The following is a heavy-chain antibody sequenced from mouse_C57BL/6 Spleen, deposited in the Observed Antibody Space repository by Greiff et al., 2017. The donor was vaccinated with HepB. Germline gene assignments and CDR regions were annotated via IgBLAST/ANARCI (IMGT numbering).Heavy chain of an antibody. CDR3: ARLHYGSSFYYAMDY. J-gene: IGHJ4*01. Sequence: QVQLQQSGPELVKPGASVKISCKASGYAFSSSWMNWVKQRPGKGLEWIGRIYPGDGDTNYNGKFKGKATLTADKSSSTAYMQLSSLTSEDSAVYFCARLHYGSSFYYAMDYWGQGTSVTVSS. D-gene: IGHD1-1*01. CDR2: IYPGDGDT. V-gene: IGHV1-82*01. CDR1: GYAFSSSW.